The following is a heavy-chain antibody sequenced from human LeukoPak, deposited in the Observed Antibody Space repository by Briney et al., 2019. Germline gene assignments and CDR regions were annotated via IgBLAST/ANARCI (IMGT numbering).Heavy chain of an antibody. Sequence: ASVKVSCKASGYTFTDYYMHWVRQAPGQGLEWMGWINPNSGGTKYAQKFQGRVTMTRDTSISTVYMELSRLRSDDTGVYYCARDRSGSYWGQGTLVTVSS. CDR2: INPNSGGT. D-gene: IGHD1-26*01. CDR1: GYTFTDYY. V-gene: IGHV1-2*02. CDR3: ARDRSGSY. J-gene: IGHJ4*02.